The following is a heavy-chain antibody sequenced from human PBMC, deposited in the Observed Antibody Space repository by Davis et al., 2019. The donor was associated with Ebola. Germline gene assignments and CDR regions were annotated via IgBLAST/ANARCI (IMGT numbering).Heavy chain of an antibody. CDR3: ARFGGVDFYALDV. V-gene: IGHV4-59*08. J-gene: IGHJ6*02. CDR2: IYYSGST. Sequence: SETLSLTCTVSGGSISNYYWSWIRQPPGKGLEWIGYIYYSGSTNYNPSLKSRVTISVDTSKNQFSLRLTSVTAADTAVYYCARFGGVDFYALDVWGQGTTVTVSS. D-gene: IGHD3-16*01. CDR1: GGSISNYY.